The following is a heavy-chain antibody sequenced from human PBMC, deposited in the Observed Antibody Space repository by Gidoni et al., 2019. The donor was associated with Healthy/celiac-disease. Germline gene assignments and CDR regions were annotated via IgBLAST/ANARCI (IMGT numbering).Heavy chain of an antibody. CDR3: ARYCSGGSCYSWAGMDV. Sequence: QVQLVQSGAEVKKPGASVKVSCKASGYTFTSYGISWVRQAPGQGLEWMGWISAYNGNTNYAQKLQGRVAMTTDTSTSTAYMELRSLRSDDTAVYYCARYCSGGSCYSWAGMDVWGQGTTVTVSS. CDR1: GYTFTSYG. V-gene: IGHV1-18*01. J-gene: IGHJ6*02. D-gene: IGHD2-15*01. CDR2: ISAYNGNT.